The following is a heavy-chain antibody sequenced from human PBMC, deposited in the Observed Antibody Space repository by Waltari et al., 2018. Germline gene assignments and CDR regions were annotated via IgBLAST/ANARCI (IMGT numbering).Heavy chain of an antibody. J-gene: IGHJ4*02. CDR2: VNSDGTSS. Sequence: EVQMVESGGGLVQPGGSLRLSCAASGFPFSNYWMHWVRQIPGKGLIWVSHVNSDGTSSTYAESAKGRFTISRDNAKSTLYLQMNSLRVEDTAVYYCARDTPGDGIDYWGQGTLVTVSS. CDR1: GFPFSNYW. V-gene: IGHV3-74*03. D-gene: IGHD7-27*01. CDR3: ARDTPGDGIDY.